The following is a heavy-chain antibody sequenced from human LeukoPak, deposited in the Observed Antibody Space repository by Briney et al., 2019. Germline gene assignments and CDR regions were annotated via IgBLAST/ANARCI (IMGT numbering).Heavy chain of an antibody. CDR2: IYHSGST. J-gene: IGHJ6*04. CDR1: GYSISSGYY. CDR3: AREGTAAPYGMDV. V-gene: IGHV4-38-2*02. D-gene: IGHD2-2*01. Sequence: SETLSLTCAVSGYSISSGYYWGWIRQPPGKGLEWIGSIYHSGSTYYNPSLKSRVTISVDTSKNQFSLKLSSVTAADTAVYYCAREGTAAPYGMDVWGKGTTVTVSS.